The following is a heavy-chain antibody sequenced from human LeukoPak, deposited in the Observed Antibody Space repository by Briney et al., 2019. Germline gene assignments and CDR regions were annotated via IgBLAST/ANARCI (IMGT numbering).Heavy chain of an antibody. J-gene: IGHJ6*03. CDR1: GGTFSSYA. CDR3: ARAGRYCSSTSCYGGYYYYYMDV. Sequence: ASVKVSCKASGGTFSSYAISWVRQAPGQGLEWMGWISAYNGNTNYAQKLQGRVTMTTDTSTSTAYMELRSLRSDDTAVYYCARAGRYCSSTSCYGGYYYYYMDVWGKGTTVTVSS. D-gene: IGHD2-2*01. V-gene: IGHV1-18*01. CDR2: ISAYNGNT.